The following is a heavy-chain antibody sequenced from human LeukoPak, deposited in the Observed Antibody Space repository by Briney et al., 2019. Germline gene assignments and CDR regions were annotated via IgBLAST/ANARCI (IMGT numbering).Heavy chain of an antibody. V-gene: IGHV3-15*01. J-gene: IGHJ4*02. CDR1: GFTSSNAW. CDR3: TTDPNYYDSSGYFRVADY. D-gene: IGHD3-22*01. Sequence: GGSLRLSCAATGFTSSNAWMSWVRQDPGKGMERVGRIKRKTDGGTTDYAAPVKGRFTISRDDSKNTLYLQMNSLKTEGTAVYYCTTDPNYYDSSGYFRVADYWGQGTLVTVSS. CDR2: IKRKTDGGTT.